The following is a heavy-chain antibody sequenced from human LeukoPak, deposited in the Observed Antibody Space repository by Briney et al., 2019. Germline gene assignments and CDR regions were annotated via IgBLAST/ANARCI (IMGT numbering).Heavy chain of an antibody. Sequence: SETLSLTCTVSGSSISSSSYYWGWIRQPPGKGLEWIGSIYSSGSTYYNPSLKSRVTISVDTSKNQFSLKLSSVTAADTAVYYCARHTSVLLWFGELGYMDVWGKGTTVTISS. V-gene: IGHV4-39*01. CDR2: IYSSGST. CDR3: ARHTSVLLWFGELGYMDV. D-gene: IGHD3-10*01. CDR1: GSSISSSSYY. J-gene: IGHJ6*03.